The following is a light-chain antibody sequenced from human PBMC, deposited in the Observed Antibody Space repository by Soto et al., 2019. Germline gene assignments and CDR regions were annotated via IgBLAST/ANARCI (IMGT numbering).Light chain of an antibody. Sequence: QSALTQPASVSGSPGQSITISCTGTSSDVGDYNYVSWYQQHPGKAPKLMIFDVSNRPSGVSNRFSGSKSVNTASLTISGLQAEDEAYYYCSSYTSSSPRVFGTGTKLTVL. CDR3: SSYTSSSPRV. J-gene: IGLJ1*01. CDR1: SSDVGDYNY. CDR2: DVS. V-gene: IGLV2-14*01.